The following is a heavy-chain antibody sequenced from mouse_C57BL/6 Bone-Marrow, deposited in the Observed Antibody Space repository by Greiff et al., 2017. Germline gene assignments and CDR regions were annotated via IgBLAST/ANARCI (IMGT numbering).Heavy chain of an antibody. CDR2: IDPSDSYT. Sequence: VQLQQPGAELVMPGASVKLSCKASGYTFTSYWMHWVKQRPGQGLEWIGEIDPSDSYTIYYQQFKGQSTLTVDKYSRTACVQRSSLTSEDSAGYYCARGRLRRRRYAMDYGGQGTSGTVSS. D-gene: IGHD2-4*01. J-gene: IGHJ4*01. CDR1: GYTFTSYW. CDR3: ARGRLRRRRYAMDY. V-gene: IGHV1-69*01.